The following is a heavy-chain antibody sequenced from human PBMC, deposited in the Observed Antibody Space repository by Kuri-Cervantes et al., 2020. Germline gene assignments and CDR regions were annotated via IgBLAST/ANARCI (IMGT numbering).Heavy chain of an antibody. Sequence: ASVKVSCKASGYTFTGYYMHWVRQAPGQGLEWMGWINPNSGGTNYAQEFQGRVTMTRDTSISTAYMELSRLRSDDTAVYYCASGGHYYDPLVGDYWGQGTLVTVSS. CDR1: GYTFTGYY. CDR2: INPNSGGT. J-gene: IGHJ4*02. CDR3: ASGGHYYDPLVGDY. V-gene: IGHV1-2*02. D-gene: IGHD3-22*01.